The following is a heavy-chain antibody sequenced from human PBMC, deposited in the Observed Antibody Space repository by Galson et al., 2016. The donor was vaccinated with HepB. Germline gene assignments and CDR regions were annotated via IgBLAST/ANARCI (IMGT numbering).Heavy chain of an antibody. D-gene: IGHD5-18*01. CDR3: VRDLTGYSYADYRYFDL. CDR2: IYYSGST. V-gene: IGHV4-59*01. J-gene: IGHJ2*01. Sequence: TLSLTCTVSGGSISRYYWSWIRQPPGKGLEWIGYIYYSGSTTYNPSLKSRVIISVDTSKNQFSLKLSSATAADTAVYYCVRDLTGYSYADYRYFDLWGRGTLVTVSS. CDR1: GGSISRYY.